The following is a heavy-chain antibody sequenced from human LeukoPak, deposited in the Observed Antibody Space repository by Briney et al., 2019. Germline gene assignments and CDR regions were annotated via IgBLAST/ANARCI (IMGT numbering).Heavy chain of an antibody. D-gene: IGHD4-17*01. CDR1: GGSISSYH. J-gene: IGHJ1*01. CDR3: ASTTVTSGAEYFQH. V-gene: IGHV4-59*01. Sequence: SETLSLTCTVSGGSISSYHWSWIRQPPGKGLEWIGYIYYSGSTNYNPSPKSRVTISVDTSKNQFSLKLSSVTAADTAVYYCASTTVTSGAEYFQHWGQGTLVTVSS. CDR2: IYYSGST.